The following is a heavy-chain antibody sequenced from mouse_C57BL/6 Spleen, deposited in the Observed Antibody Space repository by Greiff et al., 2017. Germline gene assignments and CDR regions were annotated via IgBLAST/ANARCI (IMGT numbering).Heavy chain of an antibody. V-gene: IGHV1-81*01. Sequence: VQLQQSGAELARPGASVKLSCKASGYTFTSYGISWVKQRTGQGLEWIGEIYPRSGNTYYNEKFKGKATLTADKSSSTAYMALRSLTSEDSAVYFCARPPMITYFDYGGQGTTLTVSS. J-gene: IGHJ2*01. D-gene: IGHD2-4*01. CDR1: GYTFTSYG. CDR3: ARPPMITYFDY. CDR2: IYPRSGNT.